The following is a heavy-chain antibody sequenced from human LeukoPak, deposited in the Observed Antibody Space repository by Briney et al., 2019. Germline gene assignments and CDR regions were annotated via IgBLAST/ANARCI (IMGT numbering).Heavy chain of an antibody. V-gene: IGHV5-51*01. D-gene: IGHD5-18*01. CDR1: GYSFTSYR. Sequence: GESLKISCKGSGYSFTSYRIGWVRQVPGKGLEWMGIIYPGDSDIRYSPSFQGQVTISADKSISTAYLQWSSLKASDTAMYYCARQVDTAMVLDYWGQGTLVTVSS. J-gene: IGHJ4*02. CDR2: IYPGDSDI. CDR3: ARQVDTAMVLDY.